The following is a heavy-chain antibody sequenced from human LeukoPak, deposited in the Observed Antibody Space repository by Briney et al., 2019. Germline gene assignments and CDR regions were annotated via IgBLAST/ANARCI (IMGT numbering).Heavy chain of an antibody. CDR1: GFTVSSNY. CDR3: AKFPNRIAVAADY. D-gene: IGHD6-19*01. Sequence: PGGSLRLSCAASGFTVSSNYMSWVRQAPGKGLEWVSVIYSGGSTYYADSVKGRFTISRHNSKNTLYLQMNSLRAEDTAVYYCAKFPNRIAVAADYWGQGTLVTVSS. J-gene: IGHJ4*02. V-gene: IGHV3-53*01. CDR2: IYSGGST.